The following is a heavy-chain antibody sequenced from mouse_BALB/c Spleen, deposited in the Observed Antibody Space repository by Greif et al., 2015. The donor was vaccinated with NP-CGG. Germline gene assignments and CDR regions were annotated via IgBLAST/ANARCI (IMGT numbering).Heavy chain of an antibody. J-gene: IGHJ3*01. CDR2: IYPGSGST. CDR3: ARGGLLIPFAY. Sequence: QVQLQHSGPELVKPGASVKMSCKASGYTFTDYVISWVKQRTGQGLEWIGEIYPGSGSTYYNEKFKGKATLTADKSSNTAYMQLSSLTSEDSAVYFCARGGLLIPFAYWGQGTLVTVSA. CDR1: GYTFTDYV. V-gene: IGHV1-81*01. D-gene: IGHD2-3*01.